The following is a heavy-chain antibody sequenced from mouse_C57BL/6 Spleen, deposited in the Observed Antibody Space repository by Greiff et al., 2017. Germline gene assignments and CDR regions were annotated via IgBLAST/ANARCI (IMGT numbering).Heavy chain of an antibody. CDR1: GYTFTDYE. V-gene: IGHV1-15*01. J-gene: IGHJ1*03. CDR3: TRSMVRDWYFAV. D-gene: IGHD2-2*01. Sequence: QVQLKQSGAELVRPGASVTLSCKASGYTFTDYEMHWVKQTPVHGLEWIGAIDPETGGTAYNQKFKGKAILTADKSSSTAYMELRSLTSEDSAVYFCTRSMVRDWYFAVWGTGTMVTVS. CDR2: IDPETGGT.